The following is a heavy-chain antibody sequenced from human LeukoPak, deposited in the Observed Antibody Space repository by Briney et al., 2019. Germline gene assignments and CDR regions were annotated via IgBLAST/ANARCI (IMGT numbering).Heavy chain of an antibody. Sequence: GASVKVSCKASGYTFTSYYMHWVRQAPGQGLEWMGIINPSGGSTSYAQKFQGRVTMTRDTSTSTVYMELSSLRSEDTAVYYCARVVWLGVRGVTEDDYWGQGTLVTVSS. CDR1: GYTFTSYY. CDR2: INPSGGST. D-gene: IGHD3-10*01. CDR3: ARVVWLGVRGVTEDDY. V-gene: IGHV1-46*01. J-gene: IGHJ4*02.